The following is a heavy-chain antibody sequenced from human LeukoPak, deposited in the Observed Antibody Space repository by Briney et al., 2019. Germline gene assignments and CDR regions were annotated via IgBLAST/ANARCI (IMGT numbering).Heavy chain of an antibody. D-gene: IGHD6-6*01. CDR1: GGSISSYY. CDR3: ASGKYSTSSLDY. V-gene: IGHV4-59*01. Sequence: SETLSLTCTVSGGSISSYYWSWIRQPPGKGLEWIGYIYYSGSTNYNLSLKSRVTISVDTSKNQFSLKLSSVTAADTAVYYCASGKYSTSSLDYWGQGTLVTVSS. J-gene: IGHJ4*02. CDR2: IYYSGST.